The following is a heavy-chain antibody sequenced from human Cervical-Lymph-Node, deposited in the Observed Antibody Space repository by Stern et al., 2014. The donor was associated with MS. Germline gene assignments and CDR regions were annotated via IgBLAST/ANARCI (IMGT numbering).Heavy chain of an antibody. Sequence: VQLVESGGGVVQPGRSLRLSCAASGFTFSSYGMHWVRQAPGKGREWVAVISYDGSNKYYADSVKGRFTISRDNSKNTLYLQMNSLRAEDTAVYYCAKSELLVPASFDYWGQGTLVTVSS. V-gene: IGHV3-30*18. CDR1: GFTFSSYG. CDR3: AKSELLVPASFDY. CDR2: ISYDGSNK. D-gene: IGHD1-26*01. J-gene: IGHJ4*02.